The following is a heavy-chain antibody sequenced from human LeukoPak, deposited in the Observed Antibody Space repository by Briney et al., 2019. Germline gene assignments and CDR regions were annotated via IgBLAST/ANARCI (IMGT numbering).Heavy chain of an antibody. J-gene: IGHJ4*02. CDR2: VYSSGSA. V-gene: IGHV4-61*09. CDR3: AGDSGSYYFDY. CDR1: TGSISSGSYY. Sequence: PSETLSLTCTVSTGSISSGSYYWSWIRQPAGKGLEWIGHVYSSGSANYNPSLRSRVTISVDTSKNQFSLKLSSVTAADTAVYYCAGDSGSYYFDYWSQGTLVTVSS. D-gene: IGHD1-26*01.